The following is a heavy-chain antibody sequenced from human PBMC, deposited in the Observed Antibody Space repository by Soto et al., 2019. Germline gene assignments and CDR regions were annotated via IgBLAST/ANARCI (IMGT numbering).Heavy chain of an antibody. CDR1: GGSIDGRN. CDR3: VRQGIGNLHGLVDV. V-gene: IGHV4-59*08. CDR2: VYYDGGS. J-gene: IGHJ6*02. Sequence: QVQLQESGPGLVKPSETLSLTCTVSGGSIDGRNCAWIRQPPGKGLEWLGYVYYDGGSSYNPSVKXXLXXSMDTSKSQFSLQLRSVTAADTAVYYCVRQGIGNLHGLVDVWGRGTTVTVSS. D-gene: IGHD3-10*01.